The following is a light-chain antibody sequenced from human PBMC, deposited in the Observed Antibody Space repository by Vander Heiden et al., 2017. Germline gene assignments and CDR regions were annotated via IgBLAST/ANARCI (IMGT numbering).Light chain of an antibody. CDR3: QQRSNWPLT. Sequence: EIVLTHSPATLSLSPGERATLSCRASQSVSSYLAWYQQKPGQAPRLLIYDASNRATGIPARFSGSGSGTDFTLTISSRETEDFAVYYCQQRSNWPLTFGGGTKVEIK. V-gene: IGKV3-11*01. CDR2: DAS. J-gene: IGKJ4*01. CDR1: QSVSSY.